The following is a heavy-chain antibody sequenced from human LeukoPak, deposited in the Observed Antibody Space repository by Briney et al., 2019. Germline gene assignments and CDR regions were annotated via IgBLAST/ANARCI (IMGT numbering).Heavy chain of an antibody. V-gene: IGHV4-4*02. Sequence: SGTLSLTCAVSGGSISSSNWWSWVRQPPGKGLEWIGYIYYSGSTNYNPSLKSRVTISVDTSKNQFSLKLSSVTAADTAVYYCARQGDPYSSSWTLFLDYWGQGTLVTVSS. CDR2: IYYSGST. CDR3: ARQGDPYSSSWTLFLDY. J-gene: IGHJ4*02. D-gene: IGHD6-13*01. CDR1: GGSISSSNW.